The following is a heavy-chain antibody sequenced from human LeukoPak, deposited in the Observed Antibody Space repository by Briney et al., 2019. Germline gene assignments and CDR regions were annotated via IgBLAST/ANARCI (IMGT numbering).Heavy chain of an antibody. CDR3: ARGMAAAATI. J-gene: IGHJ3*02. D-gene: IGHD6-13*01. CDR2: IYHSGST. CDR1: GYSISSGYY. V-gene: IGHV4-38-2*02. Sequence: SETLSLTCTVSGYSISSGYYWGWIRQPPGKGLEWIGSIYHSGSTCYNPSLKSRVTISVDTSKNQFSLKLSSVTAADTAVYCCARGMAAAATIWGQGTMVTVSS.